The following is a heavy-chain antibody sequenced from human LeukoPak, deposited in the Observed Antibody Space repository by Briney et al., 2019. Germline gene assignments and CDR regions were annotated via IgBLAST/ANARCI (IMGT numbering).Heavy chain of an antibody. CDR1: GFTFSSYA. CDR2: ISGSGGST. J-gene: IGHJ4*02. Sequence: GGSLRLSCAASGFTFSSYAMSWVRQAPGKGLEWVSAISGSGGSTYYADSVKGRFTISRDNPKNTLYLQMNSLRAEDTAVYYCAKLGAPYYDFWSNDFDYWGQGTLVTVSS. D-gene: IGHD3-3*01. CDR3: AKLGAPYYDFWSNDFDY. V-gene: IGHV3-23*01.